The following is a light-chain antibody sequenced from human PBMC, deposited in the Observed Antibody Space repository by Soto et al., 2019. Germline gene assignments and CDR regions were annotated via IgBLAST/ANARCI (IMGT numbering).Light chain of an antibody. CDR1: SGDVGGYNY. CDR2: DVS. J-gene: IGLJ2*01. CDR3: SSYTSSNSVV. Sequence: QSVLTQPASVSGSPGQSITISCTGTSGDVGGYNYVSWYQQHPGKAPKLVIYDVSNRPSGVSNRFSGSKSGNTASLTISGLQAEDGADYYCSSYTSSNSVVFGGGTKVTVL. V-gene: IGLV2-14*03.